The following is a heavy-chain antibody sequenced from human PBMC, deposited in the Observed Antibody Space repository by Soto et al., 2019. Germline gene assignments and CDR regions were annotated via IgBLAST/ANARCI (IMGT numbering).Heavy chain of an antibody. Sequence: PGGSLRLSCAASGFIFSSYWMSWVRQAPGKGLEWVGRIKSKTDGGTTDYAAPVKGRFTISRDDSKNTLYLQMNSLKTEDTAVYYCTTCESWNELFDYWGQGTLVTVSS. CDR2: IKSKTDGGTT. V-gene: IGHV3-15*01. CDR3: TTCESWNELFDY. D-gene: IGHD1-1*01. CDR1: GFIFSSYW. J-gene: IGHJ4*02.